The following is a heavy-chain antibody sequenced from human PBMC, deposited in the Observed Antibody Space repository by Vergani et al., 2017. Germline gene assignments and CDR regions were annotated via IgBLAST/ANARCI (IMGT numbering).Heavy chain of an antibody. CDR3: AQHEGSYYDSSGYAFVY. J-gene: IGHJ4*02. D-gene: IGHD3-22*01. CDR1: ADSISSGSYY. Sequence: QLQLQQSGPGLVKPSETLFLTCTVSADSISSGSYYWGWIRQPPGKGLEWIGSIYHSGNTYYNPSLNSRVTISVDTSKNQFSLKLSSVTAADTALYYCAQHEGSYYDSSGYAFVYWGQGALVTVSS. CDR2: IYHSGNT. V-gene: IGHV4-39*07.